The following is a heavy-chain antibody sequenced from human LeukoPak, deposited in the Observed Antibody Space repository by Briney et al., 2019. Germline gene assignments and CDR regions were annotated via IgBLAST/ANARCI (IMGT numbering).Heavy chain of an antibody. V-gene: IGHV3-73*01. J-gene: IGHJ4*02. CDR3: TRQGGYSYGYPLDF. CDR2: IRSKDNNYAT. CDR1: GFSFSGSA. D-gene: IGHD5-18*01. Sequence: PGGSLRLSCAASGFSFSGSAIHWVRQASGKGLEWVGRIRSKDNNYATAYAASVKGRFTVSRDDSKNTAYLQMNSLKTEDTAVYYCTRQGGYSYGYPLDFWGQGTLVTVSS.